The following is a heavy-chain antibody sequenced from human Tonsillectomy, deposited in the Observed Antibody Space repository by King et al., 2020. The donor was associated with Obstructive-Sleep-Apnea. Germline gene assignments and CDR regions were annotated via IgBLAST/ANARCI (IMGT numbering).Heavy chain of an antibody. CDR1: GFTFSSYG. V-gene: IGHV3-30*03. Sequence: VQLVESGGGVVQPGRSLRLSCEVSGFTFSSYGMHWVRQTPDKGLEWVSLISSDGNRKHYADSVKGRFTIPRDNSKNTLYLEMNTLRVDDTALYYCARDSWVQNAYDGAIDFWGQGTLVTVSS. CDR3: ARDSWVQNAYDGAIDF. CDR2: ISSDGNRK. D-gene: IGHD4-17*01. J-gene: IGHJ4*02.